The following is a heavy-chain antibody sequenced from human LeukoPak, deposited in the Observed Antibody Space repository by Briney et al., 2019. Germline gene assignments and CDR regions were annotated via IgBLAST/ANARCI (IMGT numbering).Heavy chain of an antibody. Sequence: SETLSLTCAVSSYSISSRNWWGWIRQPPGKGLEWIGYIHPDGRIHYNPSLKSRVSMSLDTSKNQFSLKLTSVTAVDTAVYYCARNPEIAAFEDWGQGTLVTVSS. J-gene: IGHJ4*02. D-gene: IGHD1-14*01. V-gene: IGHV4-28*05. CDR1: SYSISSRNW. CDR3: ARNPEIAAFED. CDR2: IHPDGRI.